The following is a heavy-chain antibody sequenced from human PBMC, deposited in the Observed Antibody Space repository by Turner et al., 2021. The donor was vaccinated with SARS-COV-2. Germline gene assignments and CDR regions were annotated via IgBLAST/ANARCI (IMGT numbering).Heavy chain of an antibody. V-gene: IGHV3-66*03. Sequence: ELQLVESGGGLIRPGGSLRLSCAASGFTVSSNYMSWVRQAPGKGLEWVSVIYSGGSTFYADSVKGRFTISRDNSKNTLYLQMNSLRAEDTAVYYCAKDGAPFLLYFGEPTFYFDYWGQGTLVTVSS. J-gene: IGHJ4*02. D-gene: IGHD3-10*01. CDR2: IYSGGST. CDR1: GFTVSSNY. CDR3: AKDGAPFLLYFGEPTFYFDY.